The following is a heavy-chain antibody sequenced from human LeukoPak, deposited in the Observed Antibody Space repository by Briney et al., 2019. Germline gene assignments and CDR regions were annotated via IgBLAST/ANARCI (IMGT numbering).Heavy chain of an antibody. V-gene: IGHV3-7*04. CDR2: INQDGTEK. J-gene: IGHJ4*02. CDR3: ARAPPPTVTTVFFVY. CDR1: GFTFSSYW. Sequence: GGSLRLSCAASGFTFSSYWMSWVRQAPGKGLEWVANINQDGTEKYYVDSVNGRFTISRDNAKNSLYLQMTSLRAEDTAVYYCARAPPPTVTTVFFVYWGQGTLVTVSS. D-gene: IGHD4-17*01.